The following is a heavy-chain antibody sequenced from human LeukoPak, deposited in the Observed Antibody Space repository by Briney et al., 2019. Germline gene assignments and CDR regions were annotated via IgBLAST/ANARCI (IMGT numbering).Heavy chain of an antibody. CDR2: INPSGGST. J-gene: IGHJ4*02. V-gene: IGHV1-46*01. D-gene: IGHD3-22*01. CDR1: GYTFTSYY. Sequence: ASVKVSCKASGYTFTSYYMHWVRKAPGQGLEWMGIINPSGGSTSYGQKFQGRVTVTRDTSTSTVYMELSSLRSEDTAVYYCASEGNDSSGYYYWGQGTLVTVSS. CDR3: ASEGNDSSGYYY.